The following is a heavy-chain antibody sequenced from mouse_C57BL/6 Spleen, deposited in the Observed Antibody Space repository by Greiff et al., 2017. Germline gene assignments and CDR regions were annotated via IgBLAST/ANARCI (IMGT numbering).Heavy chain of an antibody. J-gene: IGHJ4*01. CDR3: ARPADYYGSRPFYAMDY. CDR1: GFTFSDYG. D-gene: IGHD1-1*01. Sequence: EVKLLESGGGLVKPGGSLKLSCAASGFTFSDYGMHWVRQAPEKGLEWVAYISSGSSTIYYADTVKGRFTISRYNAKNTLFLQMTRLRSEDTAMYSCARPADYYGSRPFYAMDYWGQGTSVTVSS. CDR2: ISSGSSTI. V-gene: IGHV5-17*01.